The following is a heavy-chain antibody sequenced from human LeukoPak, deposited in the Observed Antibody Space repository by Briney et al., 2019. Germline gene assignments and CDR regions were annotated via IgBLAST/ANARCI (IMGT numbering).Heavy chain of an antibody. D-gene: IGHD2-15*01. CDR2: IYYSGST. Sequence: SSETLSLTCTVSGGSISSSSYYWGWIRQPPGKGLEWIGSIYYSGSTYYNPSLKSRVTISVDTSKNQFSLKLSSVTAADTAVYYCARGDIVVVVAAFSPFLDVWGQGTTVTVSS. V-gene: IGHV4-39*01. CDR3: ARGDIVVVVAAFSPFLDV. CDR1: GGSISSSSYY. J-gene: IGHJ6*02.